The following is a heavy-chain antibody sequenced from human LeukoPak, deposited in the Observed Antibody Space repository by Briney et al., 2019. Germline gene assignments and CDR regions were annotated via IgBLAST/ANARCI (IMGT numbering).Heavy chain of an antibody. J-gene: IGHJ5*02. CDR2: IRGGGEI. D-gene: IGHD2/OR15-2a*01. V-gene: IGHV3-23*01. Sequence: GGSLRLSCAASGFSFSDYAMSWVRQAPARGPEWVSSIRGGGEIFYADSVKGRFTISRDNSKSTVYLQMNSLRTEDTAVYYCAKDRVSPGFNWFDPWGQGTLVTVSS. CDR3: AKDRVSPGFNWFDP. CDR1: GFSFSDYA.